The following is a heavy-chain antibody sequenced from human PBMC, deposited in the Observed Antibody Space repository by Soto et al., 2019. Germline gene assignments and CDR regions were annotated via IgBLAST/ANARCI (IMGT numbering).Heavy chain of an antibody. V-gene: IGHV1-69*02. CDR2: IIPILGIA. CDR3: ARTRYGSGSWEGFDP. D-gene: IGHD3-10*01. J-gene: IGHJ5*02. Sequence: QVQLVQSGAEVKKPGSSVKVSCKASGGTFSSYTISWVRQAPGQGLEWMGRIIPILGIANYAQKFQGRVTITADKSTSTAYMELSSLRSEDTAVYYCARTRYGSGSWEGFDPWGQGTLVTVSS. CDR1: GGTFSSYT.